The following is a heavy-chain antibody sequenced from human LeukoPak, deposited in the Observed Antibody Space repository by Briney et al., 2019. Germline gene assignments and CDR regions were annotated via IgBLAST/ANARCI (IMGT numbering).Heavy chain of an antibody. J-gene: IGHJ3*02. V-gene: IGHV5-51*01. CDR2: IYPGDSDT. Sequence: GESLKISCKGSGYSFTSYWIGWVRQMPGKGLEWMGIIYPGDSDTRYSPSFQGQVTISADKSISTAYLQMNSLRAEDTAVYYCAKDPNGDYIGTFDIWGQGTMVTVSS. CDR1: GYSFTSYW. D-gene: IGHD4-17*01. CDR3: AKDPNGDYIGTFDI.